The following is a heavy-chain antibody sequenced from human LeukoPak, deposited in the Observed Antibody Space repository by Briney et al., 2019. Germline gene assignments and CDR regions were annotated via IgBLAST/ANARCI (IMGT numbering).Heavy chain of an antibody. CDR2: ISYDGSNK. CDR3: ARDALWFGESLYYFDY. Sequence: GGSLRLSCAAFGFTFSSYGMHWVRQAPGKGLEWVAVISYDGSNKYYADSVKGRFTISRDNSKNTLYLQMNSLRAEDTAVYYCARDALWFGESLYYFDYWGQGTLVTVSS. V-gene: IGHV3-30*03. D-gene: IGHD3-10*01. CDR1: GFTFSSYG. J-gene: IGHJ4*02.